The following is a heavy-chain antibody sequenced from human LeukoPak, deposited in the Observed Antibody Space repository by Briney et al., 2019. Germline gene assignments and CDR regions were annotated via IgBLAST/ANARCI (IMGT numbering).Heavy chain of an antibody. D-gene: IGHD4-23*01. Sequence: PGRSLRLSCAASGFTFSSYGMHWVRQAPGKGLEWVAVISYDGSNKYYADSVKGRFTISRDNSKNTLYLQMNSLRAEDTAVYYCAKVFYGGNSRAFDIWGQGTMVTVSS. V-gene: IGHV3-30*18. CDR2: ISYDGSNK. CDR1: GFTFSSYG. CDR3: AKVFYGGNSRAFDI. J-gene: IGHJ3*02.